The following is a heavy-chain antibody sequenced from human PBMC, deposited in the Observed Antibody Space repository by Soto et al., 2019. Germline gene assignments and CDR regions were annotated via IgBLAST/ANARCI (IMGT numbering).Heavy chain of an antibody. CDR2: ISAYNGNT. J-gene: IGHJ6*03. D-gene: IGHD3-3*01. CDR1: GYTFTSYG. Sequence: ASVKVSCKASGYTFTSYGISWVRQAPGQGLEWMGWISAYNGNTNYAQKLQGRVTMTTDTSTSTAYMELRSLRSDDTAVYYCARGKGDFCSGYRPNYYYYYYMDVSGKGTTVTVS. V-gene: IGHV1-18*01. CDR3: ARGKGDFCSGYRPNYYYYYYMDV.